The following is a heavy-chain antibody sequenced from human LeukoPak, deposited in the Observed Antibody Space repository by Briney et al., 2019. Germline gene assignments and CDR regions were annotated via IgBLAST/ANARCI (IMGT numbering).Heavy chain of an antibody. CDR2: IYYSGRT. V-gene: IGHV4-38-2*01. CDR3: ARHGLEYSSSWGSHAFDI. J-gene: IGHJ3*02. Sequence: SETLSLTCAVSGYSISSGYYWGWIRQPPGKGLEWIGSIYYSGRTYYNPSLKSRVTISVDTSKNQFSLKLSSVTAADTAVYYCARHGLEYSSSWGSHAFDIWGQGTMVTVSS. D-gene: IGHD6-6*01. CDR1: GYSISSGYY.